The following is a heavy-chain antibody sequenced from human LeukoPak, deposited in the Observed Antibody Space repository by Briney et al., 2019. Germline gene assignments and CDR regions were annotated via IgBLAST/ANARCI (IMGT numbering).Heavy chain of an antibody. V-gene: IGHV3-21*01. D-gene: IGHD1-26*01. CDR2: ISSSSSYI. CDR1: GFTFSSYS. CDR3: ARVHWELPALDY. Sequence: PGGSLRLSCAASGFTFSSYSMNWVRQAPGKGLEWVSSISSSSSYIYYADSVKGRFTISRDNARNSLYLQMNSLRAEDTAVYYCARVHWELPALDYWGQGTLVTVSS. J-gene: IGHJ4*02.